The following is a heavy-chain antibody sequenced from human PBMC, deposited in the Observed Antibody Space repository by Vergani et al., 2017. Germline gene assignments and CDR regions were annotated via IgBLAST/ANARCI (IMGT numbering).Heavy chain of an antibody. V-gene: IGHV4-38-2*01. CDR2: IHHSGDT. CDR3: ARHRGSGGFFPSSYFYGMDV. J-gene: IGHJ6*02. D-gene: IGHD3-10*01. Sequence: QVQLQESGPGLVKPSETLTLTCDVSDSSIMTNPYWGWFRQSPGEGLEWIGCIHHSGDTHYNSSLKSRVSISIVSSSKFSLSLTSVTAADTAIYYGARHRGSGGFFPSSYFYGMDVWGHGTTVTVSS. CDR1: DSSIMTNPY.